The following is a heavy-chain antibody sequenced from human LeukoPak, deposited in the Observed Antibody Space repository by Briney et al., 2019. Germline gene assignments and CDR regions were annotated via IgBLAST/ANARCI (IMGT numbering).Heavy chain of an antibody. V-gene: IGHV1-69*04. Sequence: SVKVSCKASGGTFSSYAISWVRQAPGQGLEWMGRIIPIFGIANYAQKFQGRVTITADKSTSTAYMELSSLRSEDTAVYYCARDWEIVPGAIHESDYYYYGMDVWGQGTTVTVSS. CDR1: GGTFSSYA. J-gene: IGHJ6*02. CDR2: IIPIFGIA. D-gene: IGHD2-2*02. CDR3: ARDWEIVPGAIHESDYYYYGMDV.